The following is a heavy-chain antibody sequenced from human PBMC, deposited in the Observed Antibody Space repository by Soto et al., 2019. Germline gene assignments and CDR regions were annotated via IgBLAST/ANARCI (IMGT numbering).Heavy chain of an antibody. Sequence: EVQLLESGGGLVQPGGSLRLSCAASGFSFSSYAMNWVRQAPGKGLEWVSVISGSGGSTYYADSVKGRFTISRDNSKNTLYLQMIGLRAEDTAVYYCARRSSGWYFDYWGQGTLVIVSS. V-gene: IGHV3-23*01. CDR1: GFSFSSYA. J-gene: IGHJ4*02. CDR3: ARRSSGWYFDY. CDR2: ISGSGGST. D-gene: IGHD6-19*01.